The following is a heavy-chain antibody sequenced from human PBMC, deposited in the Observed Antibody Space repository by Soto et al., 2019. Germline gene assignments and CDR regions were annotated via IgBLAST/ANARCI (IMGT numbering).Heavy chain of an antibody. CDR2: IRSKAYGGTT. Sequence: GGSLRLSCTASGFTFGDYAMSWFRQAPGKWLEWVGFIRSKAYGGTTEYAASVKGRFTISRDDSNSIAYLQMNSLKTEDTAVYYCTRGDSSSWYGMDVWGQGXTVTVSS. CDR1: GFTFGDYA. J-gene: IGHJ6*02. CDR3: TRGDSSSWYGMDV. V-gene: IGHV3-49*03. D-gene: IGHD6-13*01.